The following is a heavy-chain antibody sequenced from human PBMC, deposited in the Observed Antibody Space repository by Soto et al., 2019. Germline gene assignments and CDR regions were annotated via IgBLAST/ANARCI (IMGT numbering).Heavy chain of an antibody. CDR2: IKSKTDGGTT. Sequence: GGSLRLSCAASGFTFSNAWMNWVRQAPGKGLEWVGRIKSKTDGGTTDYAAPVKGRFTISRDDSKNTLYLQMNSLKTEDTAVYYCPTYPSVTISKDYWGQETLVTVSS. V-gene: IGHV3-15*07. CDR3: PTYPSVTISKDY. CDR1: GFTFSNAW. D-gene: IGHD4-17*01. J-gene: IGHJ4*02.